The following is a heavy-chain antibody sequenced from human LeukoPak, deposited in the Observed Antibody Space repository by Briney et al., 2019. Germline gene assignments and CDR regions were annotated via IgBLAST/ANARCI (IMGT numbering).Heavy chain of an antibody. Sequence: GGSLRLSCAASGFTVSSNYMSWVRQAPGKGLEWVSVIYSGGSTYYADSVKGRFTTSRDNSKNTLYLQMNSLRAEDTAVYYCAKGNNYDFWSGYSFYMDVWGKGTTVTVSS. CDR3: AKGNNYDFWSGYSFYMDV. CDR1: GFTVSSNY. CDR2: IYSGGST. D-gene: IGHD3-3*01. J-gene: IGHJ6*03. V-gene: IGHV3-53*01.